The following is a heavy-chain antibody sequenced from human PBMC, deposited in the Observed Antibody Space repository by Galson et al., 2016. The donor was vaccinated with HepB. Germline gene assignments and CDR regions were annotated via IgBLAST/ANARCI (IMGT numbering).Heavy chain of an antibody. D-gene: IGHD1-26*01. V-gene: IGHV1-3*01. CDR2: INSNGNT. Sequence: SVKVSCKASGFTLTTYAMHWVRQAPGQRLEWMGWINSNGNTKYSQKLQDRVTITRDTSATTAYMELSGLRSEDTAVYYCARDRGGSYSSYYAFDIWGQGTMVTVSS. CDR1: GFTLTTYA. CDR3: ARDRGGSYSSYYAFDI. J-gene: IGHJ3*02.